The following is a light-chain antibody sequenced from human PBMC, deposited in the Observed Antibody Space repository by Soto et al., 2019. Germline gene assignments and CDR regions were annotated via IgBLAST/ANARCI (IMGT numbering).Light chain of an antibody. J-gene: IGKJ3*01. CDR3: QKYNSAPCT. CDR2: AAS. CDR1: QGISNY. V-gene: IGKV1-27*01. Sequence: DIQMTQSPSSLSASVGDRVTITCRASQGISNYLAWNQQKPGKVPKLLIYAASTLQSGVPSRFSGSGSGTDFTLIISSLQPEDVATYYCQKYNSAPCTFGPGTKVDIK.